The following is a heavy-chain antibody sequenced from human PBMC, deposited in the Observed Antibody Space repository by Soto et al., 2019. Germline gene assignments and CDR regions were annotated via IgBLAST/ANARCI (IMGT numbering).Heavy chain of an antibody. Sequence: GESLKISCKGSGYSFTSYWIGWVRQMPGKGLEWMGIIYPGDSDTRYSPSFQGQVTISADKSISTAYLQWSSLKASDTAMYYFASLFRYFSCTSCLPPDYYYYYMDVWGKGTTVTVSS. CDR2: IYPGDSDT. CDR3: ASLFRYFSCTSCLPPDYYYYYMDV. V-gene: IGHV5-51*01. D-gene: IGHD2-2*01. CDR1: GYSFTSYW. J-gene: IGHJ6*03.